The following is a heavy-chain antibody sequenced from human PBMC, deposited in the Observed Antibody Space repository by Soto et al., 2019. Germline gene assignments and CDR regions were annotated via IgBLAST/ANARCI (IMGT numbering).Heavy chain of an antibody. Sequence: GSLRLSCAASGFTFSSYSMNWVRQAPGKGLEWVSSISSSCYIYYADSVKGRFTISRDNAKNSLYLQMNSLRAEDTAVYYCARGGTTAVDYWGQGTLVTVSS. CDR2: ISSSCYI. V-gene: IGHV3-21*01. J-gene: IGHJ4*02. CDR1: GFTFSSYS. D-gene: IGHD4-4*01. CDR3: ARGGTTAVDY.